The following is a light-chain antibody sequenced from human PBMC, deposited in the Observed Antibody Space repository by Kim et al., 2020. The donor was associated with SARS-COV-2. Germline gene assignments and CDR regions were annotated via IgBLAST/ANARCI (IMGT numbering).Light chain of an antibody. CDR3: QSYDSSLSGPVV. CDR2: GNS. J-gene: IGLJ2*01. Sequence: QSVLTQPPSVSGAPGQRVTISCTGSSPNIGAGYDVHWYQQLPGTAPKLLIYGNSNRPSGVPDRFSGSKSGTSASLAITGLQAEDEADYYCQSYDSSLSGPVVFGGGTQLTVL. V-gene: IGLV1-40*01. CDR1: SPNIGAGYD.